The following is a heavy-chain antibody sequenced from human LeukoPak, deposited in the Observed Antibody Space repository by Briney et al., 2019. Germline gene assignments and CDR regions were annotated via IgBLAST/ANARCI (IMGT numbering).Heavy chain of an antibody. CDR3: AGSIWTSIAAAGTSLDY. CDR2: ISAYNGNT. V-gene: IGHV1-18*01. Sequence: ASVKVSCKASGYTFTSYGISWVRQAPGQGLEWMGWISAYNGNTNYAQKLQGRVTMTTDTSTSTAYMELRCLRSDDTAVYYCAGSIWTSIAAAGTSLDYWGQGTLVTVSS. CDR1: GYTFTSYG. J-gene: IGHJ4*02. D-gene: IGHD6-13*01.